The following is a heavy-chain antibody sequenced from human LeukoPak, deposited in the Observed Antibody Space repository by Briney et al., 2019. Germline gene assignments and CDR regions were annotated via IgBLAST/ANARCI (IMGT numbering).Heavy chain of an antibody. V-gene: IGHV1-8*01. CDR1: GYTFTSYD. J-gene: IGHJ4*02. CDR2: MNPNSGNT. CDR3: ARGLLGASPAENDY. Sequence: ASVKVSCKASGYTFTSYDINWVRQATGQELEWMGWMNPNSGNTGYAQKFQGRVTMTRNTSISTAYMELSSLRSEDTAVYYCARGLLGASPAENDYWGQGTLVTVSS. D-gene: IGHD3-16*01.